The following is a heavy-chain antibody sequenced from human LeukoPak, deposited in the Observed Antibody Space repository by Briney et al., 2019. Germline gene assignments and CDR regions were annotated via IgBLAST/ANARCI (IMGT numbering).Heavy chain of an antibody. CDR3: AREEGYDSSGYPNSHFDY. J-gene: IGHJ4*02. CDR2: INPSGGST. CDR1: GYTFTSNY. V-gene: IGHV1-46*01. D-gene: IGHD3-22*01. Sequence: ASVKVSCKASGYTFTSNYMHWVRQAPGQGLEWMGIINPSGGSTSYAQKFQGRVTMTRDTSTSTVYMELSSLRSEDTAVYYCAREEGYDSSGYPNSHFDYWGQGTLVTVSS.